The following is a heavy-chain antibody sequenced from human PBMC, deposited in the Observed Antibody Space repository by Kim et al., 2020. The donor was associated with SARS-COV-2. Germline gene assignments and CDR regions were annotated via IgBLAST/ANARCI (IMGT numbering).Heavy chain of an antibody. J-gene: IGHJ4*02. V-gene: IGHV3-15*01. CDR3: TTRPSVFPFGC. CDR1: GFTFSKTW. D-gene: IGHD3-10*01. Sequence: GGSLRLSCVASGFTFSKTWMTWVRQAPGKGLEWVGRIISKNDGGSADYAAPVKGSFTISRDDLKNTLYLQMDRLKTDDTGVYYCTTRPSVFPFGCWGQGTLVTVSS. CDR2: IISKNDGGSA.